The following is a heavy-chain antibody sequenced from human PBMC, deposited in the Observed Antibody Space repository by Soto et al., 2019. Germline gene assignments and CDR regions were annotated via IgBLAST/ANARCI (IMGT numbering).Heavy chain of an antibody. V-gene: IGHV1-58*01. CDR3: AAGYSGYDPIED. CDR2: IVVGSGNT. J-gene: IGHJ4*02. CDR1: GFTFTSSA. D-gene: IGHD5-12*01. Sequence: SVKVSCKASGFTFTSSAVQWVRQARGQRLEWIGWIVVGSGNTNYAQKFQERVTITRDMSTSAAYMELSSLRSEDTAVYYCAAGYSGYDPIEDWGQGTRVTVSS.